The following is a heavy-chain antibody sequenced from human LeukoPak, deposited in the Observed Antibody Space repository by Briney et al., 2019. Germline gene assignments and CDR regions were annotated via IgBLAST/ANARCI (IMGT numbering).Heavy chain of an antibody. CDR2: ISGSGVAT. D-gene: IGHD3-9*01. Sequence: GGSLRLSCAASGFPFTSYAMTWVRQAPGKGLEWVSAISGSGVATYFADSVKGRFTISRDNSKNTLYLQTNSLRAEDTAVYYCAKNVREADWYYYYMDVWGKGTTVTVSS. J-gene: IGHJ6*03. V-gene: IGHV3-23*01. CDR1: GFPFTSYA. CDR3: AKNVREADWYYYYMDV.